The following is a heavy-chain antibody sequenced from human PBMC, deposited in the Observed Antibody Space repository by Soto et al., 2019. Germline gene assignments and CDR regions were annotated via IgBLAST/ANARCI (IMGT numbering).Heavy chain of an antibody. CDR1: GGSISSYY. D-gene: IGHD2-21*02. V-gene: IGHV4-59*12. CDR3: ARSGVTGIVIPSHWFDS. Sequence: SETLSLTCSVSGGSISSYYWSWIRQPPGKGLEWIGYIYYSGSTNYNPSLNNRISLSLDTSQNQFSLKLLSVTAADTAIYYCARSGVTGIVIPSHWFDSWGQGTLVTVSS. J-gene: IGHJ5*01. CDR2: IYYSGST.